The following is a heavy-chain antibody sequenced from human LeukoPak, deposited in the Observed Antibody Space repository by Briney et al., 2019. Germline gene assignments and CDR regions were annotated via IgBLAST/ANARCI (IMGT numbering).Heavy chain of an antibody. V-gene: IGHV3-7*01. CDR1: GFTFINYW. Sequence: GGSLRLSCAASGFTFINYWMTWVRQAPGKGLEWVANIKPDGTEGYYVDSLKGRFTISRDSAKNSLYLQMNSLRTEDTAVYYCARSGGYGWDYWGQGTLVTVSS. CDR3: ARSGGYGWDY. D-gene: IGHD5-12*01. CDR2: IKPDGTEG. J-gene: IGHJ4*02.